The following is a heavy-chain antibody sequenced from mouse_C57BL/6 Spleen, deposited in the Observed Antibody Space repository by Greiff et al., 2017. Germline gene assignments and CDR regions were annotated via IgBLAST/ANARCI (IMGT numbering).Heavy chain of an antibody. CDR3: ATITTVGALDY. D-gene: IGHD1-1*01. Sequence: VKVVESGPELVKPGASVKISCKASGYAFSSSWMNWVKQRPGKGLEWIGRIYPGDGDTNYNGKFKGKATLTADKSSSTAYMQLSSLTSEDSAVYFWATITTVGALDYWGQGTTLTVSS. CDR2: IYPGDGDT. J-gene: IGHJ2*01. CDR1: GYAFSSSW. V-gene: IGHV1-82*01.